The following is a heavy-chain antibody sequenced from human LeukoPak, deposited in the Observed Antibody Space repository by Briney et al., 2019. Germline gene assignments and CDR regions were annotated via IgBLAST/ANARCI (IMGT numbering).Heavy chain of an antibody. V-gene: IGHV4-59*08. J-gene: IGHJ5*02. CDR3: ARRLILYAFDP. D-gene: IGHD2-8*01. CDR2: IYYSGST. CDR1: GGSISSYY. Sequence: PSETLSLTCTVSGGSISSYYWSWIRQPPGKGLEWIGYIYYSGSTNYNPSLKSRVTISVDTSKNQFSLKLSSVTAADTAVYYCARRLILYAFDPWGQGTLVTVSS.